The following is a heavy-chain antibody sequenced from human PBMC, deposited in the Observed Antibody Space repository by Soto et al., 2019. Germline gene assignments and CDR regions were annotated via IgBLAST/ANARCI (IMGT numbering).Heavy chain of an antibody. J-gene: IGHJ4*02. CDR3: AKDRFHWVAARYFDY. CDR1: GFTFSSYG. Sequence: GGSLRLSCAASGFTFSSYGMHWVRQAPGKGLEWVAVISYDGSNKYYADSVKGRFTISRDNSKNTLYLQMNSLRAEDTAVYYCAKDRFHWVAARYFDYWGQGTLVTVSS. D-gene: IGHD2-15*01. CDR2: ISYDGSNK. V-gene: IGHV3-30*18.